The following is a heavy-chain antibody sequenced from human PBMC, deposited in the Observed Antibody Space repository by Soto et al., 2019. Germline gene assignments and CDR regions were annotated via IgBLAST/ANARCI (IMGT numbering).Heavy chain of an antibody. CDR3: ARLGTGEYGMDV. CDR1: GGSISSSSYY. Sequence: PSETLSLTCTVSGGSISSSSYYWGWIRQPPGKGLEWIGSIYYSGSTYYNPSLKCRVTISVDTSKNQFSLKLSSVTAADTAVYYCARLGTGEYGMDVWGQGTTVT. J-gene: IGHJ6*02. CDR2: IYYSGST. D-gene: IGHD3-10*01. V-gene: IGHV4-39*01.